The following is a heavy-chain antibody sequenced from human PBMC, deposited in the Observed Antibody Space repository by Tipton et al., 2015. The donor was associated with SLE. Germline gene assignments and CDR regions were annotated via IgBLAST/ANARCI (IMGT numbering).Heavy chain of an antibody. CDR1: GGSITSSSYY. V-gene: IGHV4-39*07. J-gene: IGHJ4*02. CDR2: IYSSGYT. Sequence: TLSLTCTVSGGSITSSSYYWVWLRQPPGKGLEWIGSIYSSGYTYYNPSLKSRISISVDTSKGQFSLKLNSVTAADTAVYYCATPGYFGSGSSVAYWGQGTLVAVSS. CDR3: ATPGYFGSGSSVAY. D-gene: IGHD3-10*01.